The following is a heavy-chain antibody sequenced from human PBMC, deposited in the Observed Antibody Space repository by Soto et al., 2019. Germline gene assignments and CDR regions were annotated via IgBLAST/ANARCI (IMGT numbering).Heavy chain of an antibody. CDR3: ARALNYYDSSGYYYGVNWFDP. CDR1: GGSISSGDYY. CDR2: IYYSGST. Sequence: SETLSLTCTVSGGSISSGDYYWSWIRQPPGKGLEWIGYIYYSGSTYYNPSLKSRVTISVDTSKNQFSLKLSSVTAADTAVYYCARALNYYDSSGYYYGVNWFDPWGQGTLVTVLL. D-gene: IGHD3-22*01. V-gene: IGHV4-30-4*01. J-gene: IGHJ5*02.